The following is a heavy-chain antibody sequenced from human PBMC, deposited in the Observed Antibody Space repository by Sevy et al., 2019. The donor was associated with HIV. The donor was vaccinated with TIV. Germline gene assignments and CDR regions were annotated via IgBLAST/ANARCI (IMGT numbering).Heavy chain of an antibody. D-gene: IGHD5-12*01. Sequence: ASVKVSCKASGYTFTSYGVSWVRQASGQGLEWMGWISGLNGNTKYAQKFQGRVTMTTDTSTNTAYMELTGLTSDDTAVYYCARDEGDQWLWAITGPTWFDPWGQGTLVTVSS. CDR1: GYTFTSYG. V-gene: IGHV1-18*04. J-gene: IGHJ5*02. CDR2: ISGLNGNT. CDR3: ARDEGDQWLWAITGPTWFDP.